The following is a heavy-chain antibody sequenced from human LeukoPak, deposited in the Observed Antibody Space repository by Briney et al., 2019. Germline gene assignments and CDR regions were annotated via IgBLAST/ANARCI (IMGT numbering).Heavy chain of an antibody. V-gene: IGHV4-31*03. Sequence: SETLSLTCTVSGGSISSGGYYWTWIRQHPGKGLEWIGYIYYGGSTYYNPSLKSRVTMSVDTSKNQFSLKLSSVTAADTAVYYCARGTTDGYSYGRFDYWGQGTLVTVSS. CDR1: GGSISSGGYY. D-gene: IGHD5-18*01. CDR2: IYYGGST. J-gene: IGHJ4*02. CDR3: ARGTTDGYSYGRFDY.